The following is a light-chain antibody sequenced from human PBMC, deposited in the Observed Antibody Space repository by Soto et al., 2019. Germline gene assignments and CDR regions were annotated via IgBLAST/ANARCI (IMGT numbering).Light chain of an antibody. CDR3: QQFNNYTIT. J-gene: IGKJ5*01. CDR1: QGISSA. CDR2: DAS. Sequence: GDIVTISCRASQGISSALAWYQQKPGKAPKLLIYDASSLESGVPSRFSGSGSGTDFTLTISSLKTEDFATYYCQQFNNYTITFGQGTRLEIK. V-gene: IGKV1D-13*01.